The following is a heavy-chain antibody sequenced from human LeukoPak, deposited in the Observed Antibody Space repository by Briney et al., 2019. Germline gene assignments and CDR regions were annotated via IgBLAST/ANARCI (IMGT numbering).Heavy chain of an antibody. Sequence: GGSLRLSCAASGFTFSDYYMSWIRPAPGKGREWVSYISSSGRTIYYADSVKGRFTISRDNAKDSLYLQVNSLRAEDTAVYYCARGTLGAFDIWGQGTMVTVSS. J-gene: IGHJ3*02. CDR2: ISSSGRTI. CDR3: ARGTLGAFDI. CDR1: GFTFSDYY. V-gene: IGHV3-11*01.